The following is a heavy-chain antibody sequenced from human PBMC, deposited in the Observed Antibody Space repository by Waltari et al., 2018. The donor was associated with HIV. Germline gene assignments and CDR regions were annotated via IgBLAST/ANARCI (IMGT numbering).Heavy chain of an antibody. J-gene: IGHJ4*02. CDR1: GFTFRSYA. D-gene: IGHD2-15*01. CDR3: ARDLGVVTGNY. V-gene: IGHV3-30-3*01. CDR2: ISYDGSNK. Sequence: QVQLVESGGGVVQPGRSLRLSCAASGFTFRSYAMHWVRQAPGKGLEWVAVISYDGSNKYYADSVKGRFTISRDNSKNTLYLQMNSLRAEDTAVYYCARDLGVVTGNYWGQGTLVTVSS.